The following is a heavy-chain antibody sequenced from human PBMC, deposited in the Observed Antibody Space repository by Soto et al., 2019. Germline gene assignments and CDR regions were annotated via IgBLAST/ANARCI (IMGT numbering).Heavy chain of an antibody. D-gene: IGHD3-10*01. J-gene: IGHJ4*02. CDR1: GFSLSTRGVG. Sequence: QITLKESGPTLVKPTQTLTLTCTFSGFSLSTRGVGVGWIRQAPGKALEWLAVIYWDDDKRSSPSLKIRLTITKDTSKNHVALTLTNMDPVDTATYYCAHGSMIRGVMFLGDYWGLGTLVTVSS. CDR2: IYWDDDK. V-gene: IGHV2-5*02. CDR3: AHGSMIRGVMFLGDY.